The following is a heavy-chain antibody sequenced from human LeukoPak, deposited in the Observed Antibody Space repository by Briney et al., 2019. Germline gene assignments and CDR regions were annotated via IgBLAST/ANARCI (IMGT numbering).Heavy chain of an antibody. V-gene: IGHV1-46*01. J-gene: IGHJ4*02. CDR3: ARDEWRGDIAARPKYYFDY. Sequence: ASVKVSCKASGYTFTSYYMHWVRQAPGQGLEWMGIINPSGGSTSYAQKFQGRVTMTRDTSTSTVYMELSSLRFEDTAVYYCARDEWRGDIAARPKYYFDYWGQGTLVTVSS. CDR1: GYTFTSYY. D-gene: IGHD6-6*01. CDR2: INPSGGST.